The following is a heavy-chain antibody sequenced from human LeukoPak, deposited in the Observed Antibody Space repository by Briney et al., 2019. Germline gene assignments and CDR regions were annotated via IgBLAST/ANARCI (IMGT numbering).Heavy chain of an antibody. V-gene: IGHV3-23*01. CDR2: TVGGGDGT. CDR1: GFTFRSYS. Sequence: GGSLRLSCVVSGFTFRSYSMTWVRQAPGKGLEWVAVTVGGGDGTYYADSVKGRFTISRDNSNNTLYLQMNSLRAEDTAVYYCAKLTTSWGQGTLDTVSS. J-gene: IGHJ4*02. CDR3: AKLTTS. D-gene: IGHD4-11*01.